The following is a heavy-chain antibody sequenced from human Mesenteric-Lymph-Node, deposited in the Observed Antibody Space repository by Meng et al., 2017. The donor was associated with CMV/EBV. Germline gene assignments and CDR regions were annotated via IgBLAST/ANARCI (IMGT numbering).Heavy chain of an antibody. Sequence: GESLKISCTASGFTFGEYAMSWVRQAPGKGLEWVGFIRSKPYGGTTEYAASVKGRFTISRDDSKSIAYLQMNSLKPEDTAFYYCTRDPAHYFASGSYSTDYYYYGMDVWGQGTTVTVSS. CDR1: GFTFGEYA. J-gene: IGHJ6*02. V-gene: IGHV3-49*04. CDR2: IRSKPYGGTT. CDR3: TRDPAHYFASGSYSTDYYYYGMDV. D-gene: IGHD3-10*01.